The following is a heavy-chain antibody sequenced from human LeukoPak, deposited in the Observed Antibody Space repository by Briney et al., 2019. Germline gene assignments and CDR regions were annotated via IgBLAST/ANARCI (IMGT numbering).Heavy chain of an antibody. Sequence: SETLSLTCTVSGRSISSHYWSWIRQPPGKGLEWIGYIYYSGSTNYNPSLKRRVTISVDTSKNQFSLKLSSVTAADTDVYYCARLRYYDSSGYEDWGQGTLVTVYS. D-gene: IGHD3-22*01. CDR3: ARLRYYDSSGYED. J-gene: IGHJ4*02. CDR1: GRSISSHY. V-gene: IGHV4-59*11. CDR2: IYYSGST.